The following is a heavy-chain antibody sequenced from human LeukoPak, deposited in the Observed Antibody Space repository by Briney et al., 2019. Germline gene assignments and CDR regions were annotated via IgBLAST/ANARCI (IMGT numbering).Heavy chain of an antibody. CDR2: IYHSGST. Sequence: SETLSLTCTVSGGSISSSNWWSWVRQPPGKGLEWIGEIYHSGSTNYNPSLKSRVTISVDKSKNQFSLKLSSVTAADTAVYYCASVLNYYYGMDVWGQGTTVTVSS. V-gene: IGHV4-4*02. J-gene: IGHJ6*02. CDR1: GGSISSSNW. D-gene: IGHD3-10*01. CDR3: ASVLNYYYGMDV.